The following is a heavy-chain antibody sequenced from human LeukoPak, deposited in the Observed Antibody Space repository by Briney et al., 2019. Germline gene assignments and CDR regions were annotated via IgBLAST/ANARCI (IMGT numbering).Heavy chain of an antibody. J-gene: IGHJ4*02. CDR3: ARGMSYSWPGRVDY. V-gene: IGHV4-59*01. Sequence: KPSETLSLTCTVSGGSISSYYWSWIRQPPGKGLEWIGYIYYSGSTNYNPSLKSRVTISVDTSKNQFSLKLSSVTAADTAVYYCARGMSYSWPGRVDYWGQGTLVTVSS. CDR2: IYYSGST. CDR1: GGSISSYY. D-gene: IGHD1-26*01.